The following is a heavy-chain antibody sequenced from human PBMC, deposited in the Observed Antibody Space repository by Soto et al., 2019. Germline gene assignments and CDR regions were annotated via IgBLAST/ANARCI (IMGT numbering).Heavy chain of an antibody. CDR3: ARGRYGDY. Sequence: QVHLVQSGAEVKKPGASVKVSCKASGYTFTSYGITWVRQAPGQGLEWMGWISAHNGNTDYAQKLQGRGIVTRDTSTSTAYMELRSLISADTAVYYCARGRYGDYWGQGALVTVSS. J-gene: IGHJ4*02. CDR2: ISAHNGNT. D-gene: IGHD1-1*01. V-gene: IGHV1-18*01. CDR1: GYTFTSYG.